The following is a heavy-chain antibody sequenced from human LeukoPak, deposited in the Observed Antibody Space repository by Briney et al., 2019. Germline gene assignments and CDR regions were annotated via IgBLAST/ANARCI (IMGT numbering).Heavy chain of an antibody. CDR2: IHYSGST. D-gene: IGHD3-10*01. Sequence: SETLSLTCTVSGGSISSYYWSWIRQPPGKGLEWIGYIHYSGSTNYNPSLKSRVTISVDTSKKQFSLKLSSGTAADTAVYYCARVEEGYGSGRRENYYYYYMDVWGKGTTVTISS. J-gene: IGHJ6*03. CDR3: ARVEEGYGSGRRENYYYYYMDV. V-gene: IGHV4-59*01. CDR1: GGSISSYY.